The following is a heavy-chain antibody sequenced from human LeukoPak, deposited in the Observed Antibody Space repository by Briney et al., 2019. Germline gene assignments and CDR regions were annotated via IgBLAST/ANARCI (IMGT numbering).Heavy chain of an antibody. CDR2: INPSGGST. CDR1: GYTFTSYY. V-gene: IGHV1-46*01. D-gene: IGHD5-12*01. Sequence: ASVKVSCKASGYTFTSYYMHWVRQAPGQGLEWMGIINPSGGSTSYAQKFQGRVTMTTDTSTTTAYMELRSLRSDDTAVYYCARGLRGYSGTKWGQGTLVTVSS. CDR3: ARGLRGYSGTK. J-gene: IGHJ4*02.